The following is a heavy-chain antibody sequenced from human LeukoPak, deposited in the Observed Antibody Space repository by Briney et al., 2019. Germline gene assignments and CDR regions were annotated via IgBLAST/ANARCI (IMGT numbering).Heavy chain of an antibody. Sequence: ASVKVSCKASGYTFTSYAMHWVRQAPGQRLEWMGWINAGNGNTKYSQKFQGRVTITRDTSASTAYMELSSLRSEDTAVYYCAGAPVDTAMVLFDYWGQGTLVTVSS. CDR3: AGAPVDTAMVLFDY. CDR2: INAGNGNT. V-gene: IGHV1-3*01. CDR1: GYTFTSYA. J-gene: IGHJ4*02. D-gene: IGHD5-18*01.